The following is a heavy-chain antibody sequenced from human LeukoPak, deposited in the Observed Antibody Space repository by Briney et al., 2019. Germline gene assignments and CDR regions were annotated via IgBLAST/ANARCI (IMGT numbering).Heavy chain of an antibody. J-gene: IGHJ4*02. CDR2: IYYSGST. CDR1: GASIRNYY. CDR3: ARGTSIAARHFDY. V-gene: IGHV4-59*12. D-gene: IGHD6-6*01. Sequence: PSETLSLTCTVSGASIRNYYWSWIRQSPGKGLEWIGYIYYSGSTNYNPSLESRVAMSVDTSKNQFSLRLSSVTAADTAVYYCARGTSIAARHFDYWGQGTLVTVSS.